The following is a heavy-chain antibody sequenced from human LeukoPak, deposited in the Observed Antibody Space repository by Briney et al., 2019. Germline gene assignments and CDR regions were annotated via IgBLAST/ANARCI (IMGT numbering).Heavy chain of an antibody. CDR3: ARGGQNSGGAFDI. Sequence: GGSLRLSCAASGFTFSSFAMTWVRQAPGKGLEWVSSISSSSSYIYYADSVKGRFTISRDNAKNSLYLQMNSLRAEDTAVYYCARGGQNSGGAFDIWGQGTMVIVSS. J-gene: IGHJ3*02. CDR1: GFTFSSFA. CDR2: ISSSSSYI. D-gene: IGHD1-26*01. V-gene: IGHV3-21*01.